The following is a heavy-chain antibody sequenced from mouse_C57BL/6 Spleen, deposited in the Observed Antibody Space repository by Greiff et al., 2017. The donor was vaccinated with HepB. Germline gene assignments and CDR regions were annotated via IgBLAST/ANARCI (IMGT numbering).Heavy chain of an antibody. CDR3: SRCYSGSYYYRSTWFAY. J-gene: IGHJ3*01. D-gene: IGHD1-1*01. Sequence: VQLQQPGAELVKPGASVKMSCKASGYTFTSYWITWVKQRPGQGLEWIGDIYPGSGSTNYNEKFKSKATLTVDTSSSTAYMQLSSLTSEDSAVYYCSRCYSGSYYYRSTWFAYWGQGTLVTVSA. V-gene: IGHV1-55*01. CDR2: IYPGSGST. CDR1: GYTFTSYW.